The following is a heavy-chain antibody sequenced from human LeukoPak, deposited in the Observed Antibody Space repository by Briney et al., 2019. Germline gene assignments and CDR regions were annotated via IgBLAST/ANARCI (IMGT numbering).Heavy chain of an antibody. CDR1: GFTFSSYW. CDR2: IKQDGSEK. Sequence: GGSLRLPCAASGFTFSSYWMSWVRQAPGKGLEWVANIKQDGSEKYYVDSVKGRFTISRDNAKNSLYLQMNSLRAEDTAVYYCARDYDFWSGYITPIFDYWGQGTLVTVSS. J-gene: IGHJ4*02. V-gene: IGHV3-7*01. D-gene: IGHD3-3*01. CDR3: ARDYDFWSGYITPIFDY.